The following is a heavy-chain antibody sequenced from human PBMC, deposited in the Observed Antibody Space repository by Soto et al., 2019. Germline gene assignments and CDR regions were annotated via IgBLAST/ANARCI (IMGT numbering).Heavy chain of an antibody. CDR3: ARRRSSSWYLDYHYGMDV. V-gene: IGHV5-51*01. J-gene: IGHJ6*02. D-gene: IGHD6-13*01. CDR2: IYPGDSDT. Sequence: GESLKISCKCSGYSFTSYWIGWVRQMPGKGLEWMGIIYPGDSDTRYSPSFQGQVTISADKSISTAYLQWSSLKASDTAMYYCARRRSSSWYLDYHYGMDVWGQGTTVTGSS. CDR1: GYSFTSYW.